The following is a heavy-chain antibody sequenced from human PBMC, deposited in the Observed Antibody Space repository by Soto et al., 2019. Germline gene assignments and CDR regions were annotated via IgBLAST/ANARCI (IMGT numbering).Heavy chain of an antibody. V-gene: IGHV1-8*01. CDR2: MNPNSGNT. CDR1: GYTFTSYD. Sequence: GASVKVSCKASGYTFTSYDINWVRQATGQGLEWMGWMNPNSGNTGYAQKFQGRVTMTRNTSISTAYMELSSLRSEDTAVYYCARGITIFGVVTESFWGQGTMVTVSS. J-gene: IGHJ3*01. CDR3: ARGITIFGVVTESF. D-gene: IGHD3-3*01.